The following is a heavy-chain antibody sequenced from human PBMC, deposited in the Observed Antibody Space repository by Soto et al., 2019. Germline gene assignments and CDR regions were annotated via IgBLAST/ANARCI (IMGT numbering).Heavy chain of an antibody. CDR1: GFTFSIYA. V-gene: IGHV3-23*01. J-gene: IGHJ4*02. CDR2: IGGSGDGT. CDR3: AKDAPGSGWLSDY. D-gene: IGHD3-22*01. Sequence: LRLSCAASGFTFSIYAMSWVRQAPGKGLEWVSTIGGSGDGTSYADFVRGRFTISRDNSRNTLYLQMNSLRAEDTAVYYCAKDAPGSGWLSDYWGQGTLVTVSS.